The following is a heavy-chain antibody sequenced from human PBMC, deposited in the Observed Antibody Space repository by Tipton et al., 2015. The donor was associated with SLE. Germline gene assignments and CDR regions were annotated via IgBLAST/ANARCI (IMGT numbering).Heavy chain of an antibody. J-gene: IGHJ4*02. D-gene: IGHD4-23*01. V-gene: IGHV3-53*05. Sequence: GSLRLSCAASGFTVSSNYMSWVRQAPGKGLEWVSVIYSGGSTYYADSVKGRFTISRDNSKNTLHLQMNSLRAEDTAVYYCASPYGGNSPSNYWGQGTLVTVSS. CDR2: IYSGGST. CDR3: ASPYGGNSPSNY. CDR1: GFTVSSNY.